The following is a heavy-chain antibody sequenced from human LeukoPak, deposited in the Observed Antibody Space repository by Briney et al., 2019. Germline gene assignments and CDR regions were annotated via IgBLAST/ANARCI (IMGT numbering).Heavy chain of an antibody. V-gene: IGHV3-74*01. CDR3: TRGTGTTFDY. Sequence: GGSLRLSCAASGFTFSSSWMHWVRQAPGKGLVWVSRLDGEGSTSSYADSVKGRFTISRDNARNTLYLQMSSLRAEDTAVYYCTRGTGTTFDYWGQGTPVTVSS. J-gene: IGHJ4*02. D-gene: IGHD1-1*01. CDR2: LDGEGSTS. CDR1: GFTFSSSW.